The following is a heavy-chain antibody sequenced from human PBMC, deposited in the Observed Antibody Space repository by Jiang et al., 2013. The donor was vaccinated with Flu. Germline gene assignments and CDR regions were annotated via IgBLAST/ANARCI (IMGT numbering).Heavy chain of an antibody. D-gene: IGHD6-13*01. V-gene: IGHV3-53*01. CDR1: GFTVSSNY. CDR3: ARVGPHGSSSHVDY. CDR2: IYSGGST. Sequence: QLLESGGGLIQPGGSLRLSCAASGFTVSSNYMSWVRQAPGKGLEWVSVIYSGGSTYYADSVKGRFTISRDNSKNTLYLQMNSLRAEDTAVYYCARVGPHGSSSHVDYWGQGTLVTVSS. J-gene: IGHJ4*02.